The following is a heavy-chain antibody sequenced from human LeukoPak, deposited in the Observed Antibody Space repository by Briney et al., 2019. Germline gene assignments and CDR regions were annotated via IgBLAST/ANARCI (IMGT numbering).Heavy chain of an antibody. Sequence: SETLSLTCTVSGGSISSSSYYWGWIRQPPGKGLEWIGSIYYSGSTYYNPSLKSRVTISVDTSKNQFSLKLSSVTAADTAVYYCARIYYDILTGYYSFADYWGQGTLVTVSS. D-gene: IGHD3-9*01. CDR2: IYYSGST. V-gene: IGHV4-39*07. J-gene: IGHJ4*02. CDR1: GGSISSSSYY. CDR3: ARIYYDILTGYYSFADY.